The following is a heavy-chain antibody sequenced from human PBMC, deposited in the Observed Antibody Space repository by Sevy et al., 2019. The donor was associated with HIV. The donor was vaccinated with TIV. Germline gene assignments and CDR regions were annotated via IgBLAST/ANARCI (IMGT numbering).Heavy chain of an antibody. V-gene: IGHV3-48*01. CDR3: ARDLDSDYYDSSGSRSPYYFDY. CDR1: GFTFSSYS. D-gene: IGHD3-22*01. J-gene: IGHJ4*02. Sequence: GESLKISCAASGFTFSSYSMNWVRQAPGKGLEWVSYISSSSSTIYYADSVKGRFTISRDNAKNSLYLQMNSLRAEDTAVYYCARDLDSDYYDSSGSRSPYYFDYWGQGTLVTVSS. CDR2: ISSSSSTI.